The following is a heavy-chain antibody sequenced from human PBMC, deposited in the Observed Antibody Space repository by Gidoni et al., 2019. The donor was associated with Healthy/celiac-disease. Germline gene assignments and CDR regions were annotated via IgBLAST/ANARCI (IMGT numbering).Heavy chain of an antibody. V-gene: IGHV3-74*01. CDR2: INSDGSST. Sequence: EVQLVESGGGLVQPGGSLRLSCAASGFTFSSYWMHWVRQAPGKGLVWVSRINSDGSSTSYADSVKCRFTISRDNAKNTLYLQMNSLRAEDTAVYSSILRYFDWLLFSEVQSDYWGQGTLVTVSS. CDR3: ILRYFDWLLFSEVQSDY. CDR1: GFTFSSYW. J-gene: IGHJ4*02. D-gene: IGHD3-9*01.